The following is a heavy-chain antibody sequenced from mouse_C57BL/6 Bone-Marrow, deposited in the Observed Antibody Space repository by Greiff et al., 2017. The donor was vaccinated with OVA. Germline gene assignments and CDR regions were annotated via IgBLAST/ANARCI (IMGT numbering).Heavy chain of an antibody. CDR3: TTIYDGYFFAY. J-gene: IGHJ3*01. CDR2: IDPENGDT. V-gene: IGHV14-4*01. CDR1: GFNIKDDY. Sequence: EVMLVESRAELVRPGASVKVSCTASGFNIKDDYMHWVKQRPEQGLEWIGWIDPENGDTEYASKFQGKATITADTSSKTAYLQLSSLTSEDTAVYYCTTIYDGYFFAYWSKGLWSLSLQ. D-gene: IGHD2-3*01.